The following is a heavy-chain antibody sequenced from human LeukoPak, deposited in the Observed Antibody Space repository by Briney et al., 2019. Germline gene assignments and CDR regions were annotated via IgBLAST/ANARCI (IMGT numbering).Heavy chain of an antibody. Sequence: PSETLSLTCTVSGGSISSGSYYWSWIRQPAGKGLEWIGRIYTSGSTNYNPSLKCRVTISVDTSKNQFSLKLSSVTAADTAVYYCARGSSSGYYLGYFDYWGQGTLVTVSS. CDR2: IYTSGST. CDR1: GGSISSGSYY. D-gene: IGHD3-22*01. V-gene: IGHV4-61*02. J-gene: IGHJ4*02. CDR3: ARGSSSGYYLGYFDY.